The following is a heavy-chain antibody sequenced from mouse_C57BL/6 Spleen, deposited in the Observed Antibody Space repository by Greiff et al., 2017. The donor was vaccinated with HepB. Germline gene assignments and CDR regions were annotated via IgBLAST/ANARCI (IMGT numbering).Heavy chain of an antibody. CDR1: GYAFTNYL. V-gene: IGHV1-54*01. D-gene: IGHD1-1*01. Sequence: QVQLQQSGAELVRPGTSVKVSCKASGYAFTNYLIEWVKQRPGQGLEWIGVINPGSGGTNYNEKFKGKATLTADKSSSTAYMQLSSLTSEDSAVYFCARGYSGSLDYWGQGTSFTVSS. CDR3: ARGYSGSLDY. J-gene: IGHJ4*01. CDR2: INPGSGGT.